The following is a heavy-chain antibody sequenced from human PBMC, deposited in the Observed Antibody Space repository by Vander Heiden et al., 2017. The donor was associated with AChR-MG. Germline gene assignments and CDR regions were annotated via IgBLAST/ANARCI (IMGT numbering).Heavy chain of an antibody. CDR2: ISGSGENT. J-gene: IGHJ3*02. Sequence: EVQLLESGGDLVQPGGSLRLSCAASGFTFSSYGMSWVRQAPEKGLEWVSTISGSGENTYYADSVKGRFTISRDSSSNTVFLQMNSLRAEDTAVYYCAKDPNPKYFDIWGQGTMITVS. CDR3: AKDPNPKYFDI. CDR1: GFTFSSYG. V-gene: IGHV3-23*01.